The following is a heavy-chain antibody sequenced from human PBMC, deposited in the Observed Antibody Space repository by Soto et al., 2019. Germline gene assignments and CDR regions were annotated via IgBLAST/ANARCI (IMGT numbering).Heavy chain of an antibody. V-gene: IGHV1-2*02. CDR3: ARDIVVVPAAAYYYYGMDV. CDR1: GYTFTGYY. Sequence: EASVKVSCKASGYTFTGYYMHWVRQAPGQGLEWMGWINPNSGGTNYAQKFQGRVTMTRDTSISTAYMELSRLRSDDTAVYYCARDIVVVPAAAYYYYGMDVWGQGTTVTVSS. CDR2: INPNSGGT. D-gene: IGHD2-2*01. J-gene: IGHJ6*02.